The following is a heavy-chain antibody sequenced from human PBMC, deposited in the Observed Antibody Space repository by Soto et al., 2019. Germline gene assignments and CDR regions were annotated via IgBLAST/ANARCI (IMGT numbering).Heavy chain of an antibody. CDR1: GFTFSNFA. J-gene: IGHJ4*02. CDR3: AKHTRSGWYVPLDY. V-gene: IGHV3-23*01. Sequence: EVQLLGSGGGLVQPGGSLRLSCAASGFTFSNFAMTWVRQAPGKGLEWVSGISDSGSSTFYADSVKGRFTISRDNSNNTWYVQMDSLRAEDTAVYYCAKHTRSGWYVPLDYWGQGILVIVSS. CDR2: ISDSGSST. D-gene: IGHD3-10*02.